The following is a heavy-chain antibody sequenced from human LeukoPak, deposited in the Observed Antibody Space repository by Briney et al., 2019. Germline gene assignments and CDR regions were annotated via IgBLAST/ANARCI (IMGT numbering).Heavy chain of an antibody. CDR3: GRASLAYDSSPFDY. D-gene: IGHD3-22*01. CDR1: EFTVSSNY. CDR2: IYSGGST. V-gene: IGHV3-53*01. Sequence: GGSLTLSCAASEFTVSSNYMSWVRQAPGKGLEWVSVIYSGGSTYYPDSVKGRFTISRDNSKNTLYLQMNSLSADDTAVYYWGRASLAYDSSPFDYWGQGPMDRVSS. J-gene: IGHJ4*02.